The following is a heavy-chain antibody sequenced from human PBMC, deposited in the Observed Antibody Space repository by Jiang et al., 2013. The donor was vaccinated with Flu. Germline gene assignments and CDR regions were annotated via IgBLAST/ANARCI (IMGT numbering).Heavy chain of an antibody. V-gene: IGHV4-59*01. D-gene: IGHD6-13*01. CDR2: SITWEH. J-gene: IGHJ4*02. CDR3: ARGWGSSWYYFDY. Sequence: TVSGDSISNYYWSWIRQPPGRDWSGLGISITWEHQLQPLPSKSRVTISVNTSKNQFSLKLNSVTAADTAVYYCARGWGSSWYYFDYWGQGTLVTVSS. CDR1: GDSISNYY.